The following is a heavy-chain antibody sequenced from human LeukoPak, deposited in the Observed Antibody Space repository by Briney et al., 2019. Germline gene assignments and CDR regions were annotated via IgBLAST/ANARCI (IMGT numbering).Heavy chain of an antibody. V-gene: IGHV1-2*02. J-gene: IGHJ4*02. D-gene: IGHD3-22*01. CDR2: INPNSGGT. CDR1: GYTFTGYY. CDR3: ARGRGYYDSSGPVTY. Sequence: GASVKVSCKASGYTFTGYYMHRVRQAPGQGLEWMGWINPNSGGTNYAQKFQGRVTMTRDTSISTAYMELSRLRSDDTAVYYCARGRGYYDSSGPVTYWGQGTLVTVSS.